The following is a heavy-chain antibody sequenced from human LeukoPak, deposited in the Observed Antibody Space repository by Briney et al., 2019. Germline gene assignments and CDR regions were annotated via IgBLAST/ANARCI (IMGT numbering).Heavy chain of an antibody. V-gene: IGHV3-23*01. D-gene: IGHD1-14*01. CDR3: ARITLSPDGNDAFDI. CDR2: ISGSGGST. J-gene: IGHJ3*02. Sequence: PGGSLRLSCAASGFTFSSYAMSWVRQAPGKGLEWVSAISGSGGSTYYADSVKGRFTISRDNSKNTLYLQMNSLRAEDTAVYYCARITLSPDGNDAFDIWGQGTMVTVSS. CDR1: GFTFSSYA.